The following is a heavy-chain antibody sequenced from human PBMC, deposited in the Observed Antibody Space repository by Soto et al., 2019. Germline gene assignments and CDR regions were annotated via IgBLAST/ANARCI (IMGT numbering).Heavy chain of an antibody. CDR3: AKDIYGRRYCSSTSCYSDYYYGMDV. V-gene: IGHV3-43*01. CDR1: GFTFDDYT. Sequence: GGSLRLSCAASGFTFDDYTMHWVRQAPGKGLEWVSLISWDGGSTYYADSVKGRFTISRDNSKNSLYLQMNSLRTEDTALYYCAKDIYGRRYCSSTSCYSDYYYGMDVWGQGTTVTVSS. D-gene: IGHD2-2*02. J-gene: IGHJ6*02. CDR2: ISWDGGST.